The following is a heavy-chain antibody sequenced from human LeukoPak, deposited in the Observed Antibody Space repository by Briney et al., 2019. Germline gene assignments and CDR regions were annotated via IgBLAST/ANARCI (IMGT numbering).Heavy chain of an antibody. CDR3: AREPPYSNTWTVFDS. D-gene: IGHD6-13*01. Sequence: GGSLRLSCEVSGFTFSNYNMHWVRQAPGKGLEWVSYISLSSTTIYYADSVKGRFTISRDNAKNSLSLEMNSLRAEDSAVYYCAREPPYSNTWTVFDSWGQGTLVTVSS. V-gene: IGHV3-48*04. CDR1: GFTFSNYN. CDR2: ISLSSTTI. J-gene: IGHJ4*02.